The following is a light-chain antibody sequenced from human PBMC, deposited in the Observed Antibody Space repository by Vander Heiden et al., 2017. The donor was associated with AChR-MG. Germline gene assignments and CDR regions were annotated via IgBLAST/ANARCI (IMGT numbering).Light chain of an antibody. V-gene: IGLV2-14*01. CDR3: SSYTTSSTLV. CDR1: SSDVGGYNY. Sequence: QSALTQHASVSGSPGPSLTIHCTGTSSDVGGYNYVSWYQQLPGKAPKLMIYDVNKRPSVVSNRFSGSKSGNTASLTISGLQADDEADYYCSSYTTSSTLVFGGGTKLTVL. CDR2: DVN. J-gene: IGLJ2*01.